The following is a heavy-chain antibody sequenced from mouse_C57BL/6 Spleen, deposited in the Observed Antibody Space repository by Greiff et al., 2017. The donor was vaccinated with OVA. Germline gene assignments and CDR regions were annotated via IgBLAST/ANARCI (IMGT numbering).Heavy chain of an antibody. J-gene: IGHJ2*01. CDR3: ARSFFGNFPGLFDY. CDR1: GYSFTGYY. Sequence: SGPELVKPGASVKISCKASGYSFTGYYMNWVKQSPEKSLEWIGEINPSTGGTTYNQKFKAKATLTVDKSSSTAYMQLKSLTSEDSAVYYCARSFFGNFPGLFDYWGQGTTLTVSS. CDR2: INPSTGGT. V-gene: IGHV1-42*01. D-gene: IGHD2-10*01.